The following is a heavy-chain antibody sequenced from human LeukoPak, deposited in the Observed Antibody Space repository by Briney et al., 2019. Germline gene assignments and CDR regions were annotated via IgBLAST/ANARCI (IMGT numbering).Heavy chain of an antibody. CDR1: GFTFGSYS. Sequence: GGSLRLSCAASGFTFGSYSMNWVRQAPGKGLEWVAVISYDGSNKYYADSVKGRFTISRDNSKNTLYLQMNSLRAEDTAVYYCANQIYGDLDFQHWGQGTLVTVSS. J-gene: IGHJ1*01. CDR3: ANQIYGDLDFQH. CDR2: ISYDGSNK. D-gene: IGHD4-17*01. V-gene: IGHV3-30*18.